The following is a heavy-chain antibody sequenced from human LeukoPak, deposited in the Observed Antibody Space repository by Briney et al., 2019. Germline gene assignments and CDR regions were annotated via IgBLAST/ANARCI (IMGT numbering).Heavy chain of an antibody. CDR2: MNPNSGNT. D-gene: IGHD1-26*01. Sequence: ASVKVSCKASGYTFTSYDINWVRQATGQGLEWMGWMNPNSGNTGYAQKFQGRVTMTRNTSISTVYMELSSLRSEDTAVYYCARALIVGANMVGYWGQGTLVTVSS. J-gene: IGHJ4*02. CDR3: ARALIVGANMVGY. V-gene: IGHV1-8*01. CDR1: GYTFTSYD.